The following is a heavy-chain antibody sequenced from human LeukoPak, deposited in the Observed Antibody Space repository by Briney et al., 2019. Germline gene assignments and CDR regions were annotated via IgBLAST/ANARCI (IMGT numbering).Heavy chain of an antibody. V-gene: IGHV3-7*01. CDR2: MREDGSEK. CDR1: GFTFSSYA. Sequence: GGSLRLSCAASGFTFSSYAMHWVRQAPGKGLEWVANMREDGSEKYYVDSVKGRFTISRDNAKNSLDLQMNSLRAEDTAVYYCARDLALDYWGQGTLVTVSS. CDR3: ARDLALDY. J-gene: IGHJ4*02.